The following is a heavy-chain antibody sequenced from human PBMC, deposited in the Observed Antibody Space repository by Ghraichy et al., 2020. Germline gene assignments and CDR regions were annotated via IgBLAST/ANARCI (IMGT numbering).Heavy chain of an antibody. CDR1: GFTFSSYW. J-gene: IGHJ3*02. CDR2: IKQDGSEK. V-gene: IGHV3-7*04. D-gene: IGHD3-22*01. Sequence: GGSLRLSCAASGFTFSSYWMSWVRQAPGKGLEWVANIKQDGSEKYYVDSVKGRFTISRDNAKNSLYLQMNSLRAEDTAVYYCARAYYYDSSGYYFFEDAFDIWGQGTMVTVSS. CDR3: ARAYYYDSSGYYFFEDAFDI.